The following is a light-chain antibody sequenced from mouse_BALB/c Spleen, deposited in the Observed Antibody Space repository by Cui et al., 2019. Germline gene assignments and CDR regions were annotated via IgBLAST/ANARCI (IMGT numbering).Light chain of an antibody. V-gene: IGKV6-20*01. CDR2: GAS. CDR3: GQSYSYPFT. Sequence: NIVMTQSPKSMSMSVGERVTLSCKASENVGTYVSWYQRKPEQSPKLLIYGASNRYTGVPDRFTGSGSATDFTLTISSVQAEDLADYHCGQSYSYPFTFGSGTKLEIK. CDR1: ENVGTY. J-gene: IGKJ4*01.